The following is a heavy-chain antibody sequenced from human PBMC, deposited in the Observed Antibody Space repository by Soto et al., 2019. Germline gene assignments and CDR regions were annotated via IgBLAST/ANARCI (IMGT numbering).Heavy chain of an antibody. Sequence: SVKVSCKASGGTFGNYGISWVRQAPGQGLEWMGGIIPKFETPNYAQKFQDRVTITADENTTTVYMELSSLKSDDAAVYYCARVSGFYYGSGGLLNWFDPWGPGTPVTVSS. J-gene: IGHJ5*02. D-gene: IGHD3-10*01. V-gene: IGHV1-69*13. CDR2: IIPKFETP. CDR1: GGTFGNYG. CDR3: ARVSGFYYGSGGLLNWFDP.